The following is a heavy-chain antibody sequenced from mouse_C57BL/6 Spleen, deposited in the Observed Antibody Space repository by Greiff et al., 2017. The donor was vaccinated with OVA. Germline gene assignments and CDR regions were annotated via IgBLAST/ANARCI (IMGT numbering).Heavy chain of an antibody. D-gene: IGHD2-2*01. Sequence: QVQLQQSGAELVKPGASVKLSCKASGYTFTEYTIHWVKQRSGQGLEWIGWFYPGRGSIKYNEKLKDKGTLTAYKSSSTVYMELIRLTSEYSSVYFCARHESSLVTTGCAMDYWGQGTSVTVSS. CDR2: FYPGRGSI. J-gene: IGHJ4*01. V-gene: IGHV1-62-2*01. CDR1: GYTFTEYT. CDR3: ARHESSLVTTGCAMDY.